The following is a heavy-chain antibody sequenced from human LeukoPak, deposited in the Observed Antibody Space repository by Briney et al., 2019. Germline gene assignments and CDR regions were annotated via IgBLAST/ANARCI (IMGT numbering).Heavy chain of an antibody. V-gene: IGHV4-61*05. CDR2: IYYNGST. CDR1: GGSISSSSYY. Sequence: SETLSLTCTVSGGSISSSSYYWGWIRQPPGKGLEWIGYIYYNGSTKYNLSLKSQVTMSVDTSKSQFSLKLTSVTAADTAVYYCARYSGAPTWYFDLWGRGTLVTVSS. J-gene: IGHJ2*01. CDR3: ARYSGAPTWYFDL. D-gene: IGHD1-26*01.